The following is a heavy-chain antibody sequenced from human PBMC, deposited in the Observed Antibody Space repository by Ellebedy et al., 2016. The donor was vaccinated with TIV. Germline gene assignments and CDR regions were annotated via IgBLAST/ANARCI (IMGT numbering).Heavy chain of an antibody. CDR2: FMTILGIA. D-gene: IGHD3-10*01. CDR1: GGTFSSYD. J-gene: IGHJ5*02. Sequence: AASVKVSCKASGGTFSSYDISWVRQPPGQGLEWKGGFMTILGIANYAQKFQGRVTITADKSTSTAYMELSSLRSEDTAVFYWARGIRGVPFDPWGQGTLVTVSS. V-gene: IGHV1-69*10. CDR3: ARGIRGVPFDP.